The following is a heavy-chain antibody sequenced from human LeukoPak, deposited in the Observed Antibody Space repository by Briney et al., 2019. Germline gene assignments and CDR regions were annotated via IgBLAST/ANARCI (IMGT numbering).Heavy chain of an antibody. CDR1: GYSISSGYY. D-gene: IGHD3-10*01. V-gene: IGHV4-38-2*02. CDR3: ARVMYYYGSGSYPDPYYFDY. Sequence: SETLSLTCTVSGYSISSGYYWGWIRQPPGKGLEWIGSIYHSGSTYYNPSLKSRVTISVDTSKNQLSLKLSSVTAADTAVYYCARVMYYYGSGSYPDPYYFDYWGQGTLVTVSS. CDR2: IYHSGST. J-gene: IGHJ4*02.